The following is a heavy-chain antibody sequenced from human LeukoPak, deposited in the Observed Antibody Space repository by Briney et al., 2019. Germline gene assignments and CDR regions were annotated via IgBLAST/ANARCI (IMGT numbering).Heavy chain of an antibody. J-gene: IGHJ4*02. Sequence: GGSLRLSCVASGFPFSKYWMTWVRQAPGKGLEWVATIEEDGHGEYYMDSVKGRFTISRDNSKNTLYLQINSLRAEDTAVYYCAKDHIVVVTAIPNFDYWGQGTLVTVSS. V-gene: IGHV3-7*03. CDR2: IEEDGHGE. CDR1: GFPFSKYW. CDR3: AKDHIVVVTAIPNFDY. D-gene: IGHD2-21*02.